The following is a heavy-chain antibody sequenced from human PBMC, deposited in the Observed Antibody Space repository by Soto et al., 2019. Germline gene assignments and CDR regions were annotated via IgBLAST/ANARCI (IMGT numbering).Heavy chain of an antibody. CDR2: ISSSGDGT. V-gene: IGHV3-23*01. CDR3: AKNADFWSSGMDV. Sequence: PGGSLRLSCAASGFTFSSYAMTWVRQAPGKGLEWVSIISSSGDGTYYADSVKGRFTISRDNSRNTLILQMHSLRADDTAVYYCAKNADFWSSGMDVCRQVTSVTVSS. CDR1: GFTFSSYA. J-gene: IGHJ6*02. D-gene: IGHD3-3*01.